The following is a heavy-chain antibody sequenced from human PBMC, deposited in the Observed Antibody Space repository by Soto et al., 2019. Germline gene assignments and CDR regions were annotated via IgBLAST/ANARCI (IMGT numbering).Heavy chain of an antibody. Sequence: ASVKVSCKASGYTFTGYYMHWVRQAPGQGLEWMGWINPNSGGTNYAQKFQGRVTMTRDTSISAAYMELSRLRSDDTAVYYCARDEYYGSGTASDYYYYYGMDVWGQGTTVTVSS. V-gene: IGHV1-2*02. CDR1: GYTFTGYY. CDR3: ARDEYYGSGTASDYYYYYGMDV. J-gene: IGHJ6*02. CDR2: INPNSGGT. D-gene: IGHD3-10*01.